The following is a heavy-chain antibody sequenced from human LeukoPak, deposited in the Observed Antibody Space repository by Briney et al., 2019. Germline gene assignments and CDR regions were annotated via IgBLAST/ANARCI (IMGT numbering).Heavy chain of an antibody. CDR2: ISGSGGGT. CDR1: GFTFSSSA. V-gene: IGHV3-23*01. Sequence: GGSLRLSCATSGFTFSSSAMSWVRQAPGKGLAWVSTISGSGGGTYYADSVKGRFIISRDTAKNSLYLQMNSLRAEDTAVYYCARDSIPGYDSSGYMVAFDLWGQGTMVTVSS. D-gene: IGHD3-22*01. CDR3: ARDSIPGYDSSGYMVAFDL. J-gene: IGHJ3*01.